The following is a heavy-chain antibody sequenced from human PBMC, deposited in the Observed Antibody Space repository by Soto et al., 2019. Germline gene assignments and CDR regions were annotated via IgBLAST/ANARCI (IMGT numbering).Heavy chain of an antibody. CDR2: INPSGGST. J-gene: IGHJ4*02. D-gene: IGHD5-18*01. Sequence: ASVKVSCKASGYTFTSYYMHWVRQAPGQGLEWMEIINPSGGSTSYAQKFQGRVTMTRDTSTSTVYMEMSSLRSENTAVYYCARTRGYSYGRYYFDYWGQGTLVTVSS. V-gene: IGHV1-46*01. CDR1: GYTFTSYY. CDR3: ARTRGYSYGRYYFDY.